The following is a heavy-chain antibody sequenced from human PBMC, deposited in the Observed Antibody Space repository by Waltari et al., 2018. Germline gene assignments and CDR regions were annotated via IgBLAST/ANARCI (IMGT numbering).Heavy chain of an antibody. Sequence: EVQVVESGGGLAQPGGYLRLSCAASGFTFRRSWMHWVRQAPGKGLVWVSRINTDGMTRDYADSVEGRFTISRDNAQNTLYLQLNNLRVDDTAIYYCARELRGDNDLWGQGTMVTVSS. CDR1: GFTFRRSW. V-gene: IGHV3-74*01. CDR2: INTDGMTR. D-gene: IGHD3-9*01. J-gene: IGHJ3*01. CDR3: ARELRGDNDL.